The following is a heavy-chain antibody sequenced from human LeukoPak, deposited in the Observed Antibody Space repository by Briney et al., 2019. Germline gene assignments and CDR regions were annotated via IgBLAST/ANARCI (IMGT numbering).Heavy chain of an antibody. D-gene: IGHD4-23*01. CDR2: ISSSSYI. J-gene: IGHJ3*02. Sequence: PGGSLRLSCAASGFTFSSYSMNWVRQAPGKGLEWVSSISSSSYIYYADSVKGRFTISRDNAKNSLYLQMNSLRAEDTAVYYCARDGSDGGTFDIWGQGTMVTVSS. CDR3: ARDGSDGGTFDI. V-gene: IGHV3-21*01. CDR1: GFTFSSYS.